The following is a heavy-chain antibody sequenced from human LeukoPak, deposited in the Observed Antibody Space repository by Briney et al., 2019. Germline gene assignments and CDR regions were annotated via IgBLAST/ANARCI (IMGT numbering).Heavy chain of an antibody. D-gene: IGHD3-3*01. CDR1: GFTFSIYG. Sequence: PGGSLRLSCAASGFTFSIYGMHWVRQAPGKGLEWVAVIWYDGSNKYYADSVKGRFTISRDNSKNTLYLQMNSLRAEDTAVYYCARAPPEYYDFWSGADAFDIWGQGTMVTVSS. V-gene: IGHV3-33*01. CDR2: IWYDGSNK. J-gene: IGHJ3*02. CDR3: ARAPPEYYDFWSGADAFDI.